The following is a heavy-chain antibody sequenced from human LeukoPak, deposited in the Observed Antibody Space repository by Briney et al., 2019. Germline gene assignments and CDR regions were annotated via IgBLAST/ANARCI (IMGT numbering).Heavy chain of an antibody. CDR2: ISWNSGSI. J-gene: IGHJ3*02. CDR1: GFTFDEYA. D-gene: IGHD3-9*01. Sequence: GGSLRLSCAASGFTFDEYAMHWVRQAPGKGLEWVSGISWNSGSIGYADSVKGRFTISRDNAKNSLYLQMNSLRAEDTALYYCAKGGVLRYFDWSEDAFDIWGQGTMVTVSS. V-gene: IGHV3-9*01. CDR3: AKGGVLRYFDWSEDAFDI.